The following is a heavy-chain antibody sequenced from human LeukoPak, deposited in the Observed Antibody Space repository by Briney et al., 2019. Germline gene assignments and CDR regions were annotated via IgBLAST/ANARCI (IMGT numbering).Heavy chain of an antibody. Sequence: GESLKISCKGSGYSFTSYWIGWVRQMPGKGLEWMGIIYPGDSDTRYSPSFQGQVTISADKSISTAYLQWSSLKASDIAMYYCARHLRDFGVVRSYPDYWGQGTLVTVSS. CDR1: GYSFTSYW. CDR2: IYPGDSDT. CDR3: ARHLRDFGVVRSYPDY. V-gene: IGHV5-51*01. J-gene: IGHJ4*02. D-gene: IGHD3-3*01.